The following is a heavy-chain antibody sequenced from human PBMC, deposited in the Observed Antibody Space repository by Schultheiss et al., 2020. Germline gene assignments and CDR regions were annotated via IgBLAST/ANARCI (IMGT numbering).Heavy chain of an antibody. D-gene: IGHD3-3*01. CDR2: ISWNSGSI. CDR1: GFTFDDYA. Sequence: GGSLRLSCAASGFTFDDYAMHWVRQAPGKGLEWVSGISWNSGSIGYADSVKGRFTISRDNAKKSLYLEMNSLRVEDTAVYYCVRGAGRVSDYWGQGTLVTVSS. V-gene: IGHV3-9*01. CDR3: VRGAGRVSDY. J-gene: IGHJ4*02.